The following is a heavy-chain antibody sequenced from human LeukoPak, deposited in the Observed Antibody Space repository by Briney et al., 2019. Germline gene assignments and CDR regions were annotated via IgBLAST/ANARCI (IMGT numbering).Heavy chain of an antibody. CDR2: ISGSGGST. CDR3: AKLPTVTTSMDY. J-gene: IGHJ4*02. Sequence: GGSLRLSCAASGFTFSSYVMSWVRQAPGKGLEWVSAISGSGGSTYYADSVKGRFTISRDNSKNTLYLQMNSLRAEDTAVYYCAKLPTVTTSMDYWGQGTLVTVSS. V-gene: IGHV3-23*01. CDR1: GFTFSSYV. D-gene: IGHD4-17*01.